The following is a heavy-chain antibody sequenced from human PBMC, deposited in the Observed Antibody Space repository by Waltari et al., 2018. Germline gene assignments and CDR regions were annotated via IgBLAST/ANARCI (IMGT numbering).Heavy chain of an antibody. V-gene: IGHV1-2*02. Sequence: QVQLVQSGAEVKKPGASVRVSCKASGYTFTDAYIHWVKQAPGQGLEWMGAVNPESETGYPAQRFQDRVTMTSDASVSTVYMELSGLISDDTAVYFCTRDRSATYWGQGTLVTVSS. CDR2: VNPESETG. J-gene: IGHJ4*02. D-gene: IGHD2-15*01. CDR3: TRDRSATY. CDR1: GYTFTDAY.